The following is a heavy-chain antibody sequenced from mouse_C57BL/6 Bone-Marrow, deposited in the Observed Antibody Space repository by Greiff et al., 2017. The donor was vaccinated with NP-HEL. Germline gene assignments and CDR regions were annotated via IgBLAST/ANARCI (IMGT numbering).Heavy chain of an antibody. D-gene: IGHD1-1*01. CDR2: IRLKSDNYAT. CDR3: SGTIFLTTVVTHSY. J-gene: IGHJ3*01. Sequence: DVMLVESGGGLVQPGGSMKLSCVASGFTFSNYWMNWVRQSPEKGLEWVAQIRLKSDNYATHYAESVKGRFTISRDDSKSSVYLQMNNLRAEDTGIYYFSGTIFLTTVVTHSYWGQGTLVTVSA. V-gene: IGHV6-3*01. CDR1: GFTFSNYW.